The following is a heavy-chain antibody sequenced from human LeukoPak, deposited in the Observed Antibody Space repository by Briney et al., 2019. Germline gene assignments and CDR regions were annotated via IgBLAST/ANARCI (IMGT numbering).Heavy chain of an antibody. CDR1: GYTFTSYY. CDR3: LVLGYCSGGSCPPNAFDI. D-gene: IGHD2-15*01. Sequence: ASVKVSCKASGYTFTSYYMRWVRQAPGQGLEWMGIINPSGGSTSYAQKFQGRVTMTRDTSTSTVYMELSSLRSEDTAVYYCLVLGYCSGGSCPPNAFDIWGQGTMVTVSS. V-gene: IGHV1-46*01. J-gene: IGHJ3*02. CDR2: INPSGGST.